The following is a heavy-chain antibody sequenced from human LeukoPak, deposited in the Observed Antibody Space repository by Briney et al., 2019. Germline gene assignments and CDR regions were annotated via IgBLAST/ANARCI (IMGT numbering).Heavy chain of an antibody. CDR3: ARLDYYDSSGSLGYFQH. V-gene: IGHV4-59*08. D-gene: IGHD3-22*01. CDR1: GGSISSYY. J-gene: IGHJ1*01. CDR2: IYYSGST. Sequence: PSETLSLTCTVSGGSISSYYWSYIRQPPGKGLEWIGYIYYSGSTNYNPSLKSRVTISVDTSKNQFSLKLSSVTAADTAVYYCARLDYYDSSGSLGYFQHWGQGTLVTVSS.